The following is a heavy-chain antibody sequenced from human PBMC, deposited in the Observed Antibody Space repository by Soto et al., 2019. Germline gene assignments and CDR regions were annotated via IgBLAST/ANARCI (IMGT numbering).Heavy chain of an antibody. J-gene: IGHJ6*02. CDR1: GFTFTSSA. V-gene: IGHV1-58*01. CDR3: AAHYYDFWSGYYADGMDV. D-gene: IGHD3-3*01. CDR2: IVVGSGNT. Sequence: SVKVSCKASGFTFTSSAVQWVRQARGQRLEWIGWIVVGSGNTNYAQKFQERVTITRDMSTSTAYMELSSLRSEDTAVYCCAAHYYDFWSGYYADGMDVWGQGTTVTVSS.